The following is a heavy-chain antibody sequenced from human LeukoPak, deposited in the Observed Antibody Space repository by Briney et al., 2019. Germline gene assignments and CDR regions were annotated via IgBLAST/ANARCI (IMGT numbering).Heavy chain of an antibody. CDR2: IKQDGSEK. CDR3: AKDGSGYGGDAFDI. J-gene: IGHJ3*02. Sequence: PGGSLRLSCAASGFTFSSYWMSWVRQAPGKGLEWVANIKQDGSEKYYVDSVKGRFTISRDNAKNTLYLQMSSLRAEDTAVYYCAKDGSGYGGDAFDIWGQGTMVTVSS. D-gene: IGHD3-22*01. V-gene: IGHV3-7*03. CDR1: GFTFSSYW.